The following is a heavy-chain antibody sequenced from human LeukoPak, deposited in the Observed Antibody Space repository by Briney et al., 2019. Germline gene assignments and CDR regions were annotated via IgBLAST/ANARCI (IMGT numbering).Heavy chain of an antibody. CDR3: ARGLAAAAGYEFDY. Sequence: SVKVSCKASGGTFSSYAISWVRQAPGQGLEWMGGIIPIFGTANYAQKFQGRVTITRNTSISTAYMELSSLRSEDTAVYYCARGLAAAAGYEFDYWGQGTLVTVSS. J-gene: IGHJ4*02. V-gene: IGHV1-69*05. D-gene: IGHD6-13*01. CDR1: GGTFSSYA. CDR2: IIPIFGTA.